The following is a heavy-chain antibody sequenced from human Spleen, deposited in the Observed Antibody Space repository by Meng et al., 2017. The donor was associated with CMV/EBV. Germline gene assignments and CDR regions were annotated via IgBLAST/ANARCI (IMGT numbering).Heavy chain of an antibody. Sequence: GESLKISCAASAFPFSSYAVSWVRQAPGKGLEWVSVIYSGASSAYYADSVKGRFTISRDNAKNSLYLQMNSLRAEDTAVYYCARDSGSYGYWGQGTLVTVSS. CDR3: ARDSGSYGY. J-gene: IGHJ4*02. D-gene: IGHD1-26*01. CDR1: AFPFSSYA. CDR2: IYSGASSA. V-gene: IGHV3-23*03.